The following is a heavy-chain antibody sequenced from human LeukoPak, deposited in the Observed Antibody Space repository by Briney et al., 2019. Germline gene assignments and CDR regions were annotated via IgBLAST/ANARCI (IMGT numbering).Heavy chain of an antibody. J-gene: IGHJ6*03. CDR2: ISAYNGNT. D-gene: IGHD1-26*01. V-gene: IGHV1-18*01. Sequence: ASVKVSCKASGYTFTSYGISWVRQAPGQGLEWMGWISAYNGNTNYAQKLQGRVTMTTDTSTSTAYMELRSLRSDDTAVYYCARDYVVGATDYYYMDVWGKGTTVTVSS. CDR1: GYTFTSYG. CDR3: ARDYVVGATDYYYMDV.